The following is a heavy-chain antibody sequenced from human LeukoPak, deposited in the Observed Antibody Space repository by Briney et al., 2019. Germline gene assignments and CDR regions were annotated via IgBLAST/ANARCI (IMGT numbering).Heavy chain of an antibody. D-gene: IGHD1-14*01. J-gene: IGHJ6*03. Sequence: ASVKVSCKASGGTFSNYALSWVRQAPGQGLEWMGGIIPIFGTANYAQNFEDRVTITTDESTSTAYMELSSLRSEDTAVYYCARGASRDNRRNYYYYYMDVWGKGTTVTVSS. CDR2: IIPIFGTA. V-gene: IGHV1-69*05. CDR1: GGTFSNYA. CDR3: ARGASRDNRRNYYYYYMDV.